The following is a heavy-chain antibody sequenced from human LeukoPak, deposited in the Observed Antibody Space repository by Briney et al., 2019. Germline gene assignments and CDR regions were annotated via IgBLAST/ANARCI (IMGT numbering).Heavy chain of an antibody. V-gene: IGHV4-39*07. J-gene: IGHJ5*02. CDR2: IYYSGST. Sequence: PSVTLSLTCTVSGGSISSSSYYWGWIRQPPGKGLEWIGSIYYSGSTYYNPSLKSRVTISVDTSKNQFSLKLSSVTAADTAVYYCARVSFPRCSGGSCFASGWFDPWGQGTLVTVSS. CDR3: ARVSFPRCSGGSCFASGWFDP. D-gene: IGHD2-15*01. CDR1: GGSISSSSYY.